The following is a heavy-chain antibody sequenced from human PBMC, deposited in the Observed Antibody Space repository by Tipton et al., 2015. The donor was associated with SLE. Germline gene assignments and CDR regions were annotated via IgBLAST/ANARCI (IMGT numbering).Heavy chain of an antibody. CDR2: ISTYNGDT. CDR3: ARDYRTFGVLDS. Sequence: QLVQSGAEVKPPGASVKVSCEASGQRFSSYGITWVRQAPGQGLEWMGWISTYNGDTDYPQKFQGRLTMTTDTSTRTTYLELRSLNSDDTALYYCARDYRTFGVLDSWGQGTLVTVSS. CDR1: GQRFSSYG. D-gene: IGHD3-16*01. J-gene: IGHJ4*02. V-gene: IGHV1-18*01.